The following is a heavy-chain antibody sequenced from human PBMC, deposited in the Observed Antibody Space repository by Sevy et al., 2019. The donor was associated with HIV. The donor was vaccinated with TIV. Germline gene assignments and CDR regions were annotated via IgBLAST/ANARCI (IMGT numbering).Heavy chain of an antibody. CDR1: GFTFSSYW. CDR3: ARGAAAGTFDY. J-gene: IGHJ4*02. Sequence: GGSLRLSCAASGFTFSSYWMHWVRQAPGKGLVWVSRVNGDGSSTSYADSVKGRFTISRDNAKNTLYLQMNSLRAEDTAVYYCARGAAAGTFDYWGQGTLVTVSS. CDR2: VNGDGSST. D-gene: IGHD6-13*01. V-gene: IGHV3-74*01.